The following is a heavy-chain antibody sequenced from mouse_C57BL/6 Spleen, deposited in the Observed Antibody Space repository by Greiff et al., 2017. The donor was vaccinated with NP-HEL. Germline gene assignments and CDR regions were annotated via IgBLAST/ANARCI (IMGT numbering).Heavy chain of an antibody. CDR2: ISSGSSTI. D-gene: IGHD3-3*01. J-gene: IGHJ1*03. CDR1: GFTFSDYG. V-gene: IGHV5-17*01. CDR3: ARGTGYFDV. Sequence: EVTLMASGGGLVKPGGSLKLSCAASGFTFSDYGMHWVRQAPEKGLEWVAYISSGSSTIYYADTVKGRFTISRDNAQNTLFLQMTSLRSEDTAMYYCARGTGYFDVWGTGTTVTVSS.